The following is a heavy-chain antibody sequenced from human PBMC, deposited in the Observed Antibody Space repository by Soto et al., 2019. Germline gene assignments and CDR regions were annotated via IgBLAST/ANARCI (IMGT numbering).Heavy chain of an antibody. CDR3: ARGISRYWGFDF. V-gene: IGHV3-74*01. CDR2: INSDGSNT. J-gene: IGHJ5*01. D-gene: IGHD2-15*01. Sequence: GGSLRLSCAASGVTFSNYWMHWVRQAPGTGLMWVSRINSDGSNTYYADSVKGRFSVSRDNAKNTLYLQVNSLRAEYTAMYYCARGISRYWGFDFWGQGALVTVSS. CDR1: GVTFSNYW.